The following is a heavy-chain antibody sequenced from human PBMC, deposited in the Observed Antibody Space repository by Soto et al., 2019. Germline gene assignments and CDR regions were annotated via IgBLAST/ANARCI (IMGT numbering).Heavy chain of an antibody. CDR2: IYWDDDK. V-gene: IGHV2-5*02. CDR3: AHRRVGNCVDY. D-gene: IGHD1-20*01. J-gene: IGHJ4*02. Sequence: QITLKESGPTLVKPTQTLTLTCTFSGFSLSTSGVGVGWIRQPPGKALEWLALIYWDDDKRYSPSLKSRLTSTKXTSKNQVVLTMTNMDPVDTATYYCAHRRVGNCVDYWGQGTLVTVSS. CDR1: GFSLSTSGVG.